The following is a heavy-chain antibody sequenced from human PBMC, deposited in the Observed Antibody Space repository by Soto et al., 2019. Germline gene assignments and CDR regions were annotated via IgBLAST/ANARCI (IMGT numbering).Heavy chain of an antibody. CDR3: ARSAGAYKPFDS. CDR1: GGSISSGGYS. D-gene: IGHD2-21*01. J-gene: IGHJ5*01. V-gene: IGHV4-30-2*01. Sequence: SETLSLTCAVSGGSISSGGYSWSWIRQPPGKGLEWIGYVFHSGSTYYSPSLQSRVTISIDGSKNQFYLELASVTADDTALYYCARSAGAYKPFDSWGQGTLVTVSS. CDR2: VFHSGST.